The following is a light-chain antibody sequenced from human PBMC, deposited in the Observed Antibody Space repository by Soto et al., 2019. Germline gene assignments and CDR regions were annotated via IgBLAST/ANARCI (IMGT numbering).Light chain of an antibody. CDR2: SNN. J-gene: IGLJ3*02. CDR3: AGWDDSLSGPV. Sequence: QTVVTQPPSASGTPGQRVTISCSGSNFNIRNNAVNWYQQLPGTAPKLLIYSNNQRPSGVPDRFSGSKSGTSASLAISGLQSEDEADYYCAGWDDSLSGPVFGGGTKLTVL. V-gene: IGLV1-44*01. CDR1: NFNIRNNA.